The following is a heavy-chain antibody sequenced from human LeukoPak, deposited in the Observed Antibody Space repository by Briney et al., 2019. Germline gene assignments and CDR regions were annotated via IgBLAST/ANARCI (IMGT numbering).Heavy chain of an antibody. D-gene: IGHD3-22*01. CDR1: GFTFSTYA. J-gene: IGHJ4*02. Sequence: GGSLRLSCAASGFTFSTYAMSWVRQAPGKGLEWVSALTNSGGSGGVTYYADSVKGRLIISRDNSKSTLYLQLSSLRAEDTAVYYCAKAMSTDHYDSRGFYRVDFDSWGQGTLVTVSS. CDR2: LTNSGGSGGVT. V-gene: IGHV3-23*01. CDR3: AKAMSTDHYDSRGFYRVDFDS.